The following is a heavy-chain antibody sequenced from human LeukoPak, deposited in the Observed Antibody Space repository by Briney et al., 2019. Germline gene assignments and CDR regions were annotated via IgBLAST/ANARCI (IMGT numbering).Heavy chain of an antibody. D-gene: IGHD3-16*01. CDR2: INPSGGST. CDR3: ARVMWGPRQYYFDY. Sequence: GASVKVSCKASGYTLTSYCMHWASQTPGQGLERMGIINPSGGSTSYAQKFQGRVTMTRDMSTSTDYMELSSLRSEDTAVYYCARVMWGPRQYYFDYWGQGTLVTVSS. J-gene: IGHJ4*02. CDR1: GYTLTSYC. V-gene: IGHV1-46*01.